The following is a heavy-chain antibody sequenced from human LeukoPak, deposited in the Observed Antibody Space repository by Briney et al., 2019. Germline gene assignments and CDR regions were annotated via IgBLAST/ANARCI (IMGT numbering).Heavy chain of an antibody. V-gene: IGHV3-21*01. CDR2: ISSSSSYI. CDR3: ARGTHSGYDFDY. D-gene: IGHD5-12*01. J-gene: IGHJ4*02. Sequence: PGGSLRLSCAASGFTFSSYSMNWVRQAPGKGLEWVSSISSSSSYIYYADSVKGRFTISRDNAKNSLYPQMNSLRAEDTAVYYCARGTHSGYDFDYWGQGTLVTVSS. CDR1: GFTFSSYS.